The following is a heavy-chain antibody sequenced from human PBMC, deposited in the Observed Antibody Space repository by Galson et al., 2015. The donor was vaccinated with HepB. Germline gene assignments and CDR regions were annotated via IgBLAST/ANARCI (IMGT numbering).Heavy chain of an antibody. D-gene: IGHD5-12*01. CDR2: IRYTGDT. CDR3: ARHPGRGSVGYAFDL. J-gene: IGHJ4*02. CDR1: HGSVNNYY. Sequence: SETLSLTCSVSHGSVNNYYWSWIRRSPGNRPEWLGYIRYTGDTTYNPSLGYRVGMSVDTSINQVSLWLTSVTAADTAVYYCARHPGRGSVGYAFDLWGQETLVTVSS. V-gene: IGHV4-59*08.